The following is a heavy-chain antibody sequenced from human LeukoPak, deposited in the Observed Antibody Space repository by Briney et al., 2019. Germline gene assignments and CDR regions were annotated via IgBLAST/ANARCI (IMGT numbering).Heavy chain of an antibody. V-gene: IGHV3-15*01. CDR3: NPYYYDSSGFNDAFDI. J-gene: IGHJ3*02. CDR2: IKSKTDGGTT. D-gene: IGHD3-22*01. CDR1: GFTFSNAW. Sequence: KSGGSLRLSCAASGFTFSNAWMSWVRQAPGKGLEWVGRIKSKTDGGTTDYAAPAKGRFTISRGDSKNTLYLQMNSLKTEDTAVYYCNPYYYDSSGFNDAFDIWGQGTMVTVSS.